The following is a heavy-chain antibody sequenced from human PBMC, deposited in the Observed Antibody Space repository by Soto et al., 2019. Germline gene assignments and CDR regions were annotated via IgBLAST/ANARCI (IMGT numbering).Heavy chain of an antibody. CDR3: ARVLGGYSGPFDY. CDR1: GYPFTSYY. V-gene: IGHV1-46*01. CDR2: IKARGGST. D-gene: IGHD3-22*01. J-gene: IGHJ4*02. Sequence: DSVKVSFKACGYPFTSYYMNLVRQAPGQGLQWIGMIKARGGSTIYSHKFHGRVTMTRDTSTSTVYMELSSLRSLDTAVYYCARVLGGYSGPFDYWGQGTMVTVSS.